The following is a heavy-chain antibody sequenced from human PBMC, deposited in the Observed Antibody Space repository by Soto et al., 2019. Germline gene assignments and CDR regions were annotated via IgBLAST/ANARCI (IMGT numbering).Heavy chain of an antibody. CDR2: IIPIFGTA. D-gene: IGHD2-2*01. CDR1: GGTFSSYA. Sequence: ASVKVSCKASGGTFSSYAISWVRQAPGQGLEWMGGIIPIFGTANYAQKFQGRVTITADESTSTAYMELSSLRSEDTVVYYCARAAPEYCSSTSCYDAFDIWGQGTMVTVSS. CDR3: ARAAPEYCSSTSCYDAFDI. J-gene: IGHJ3*02. V-gene: IGHV1-69*13.